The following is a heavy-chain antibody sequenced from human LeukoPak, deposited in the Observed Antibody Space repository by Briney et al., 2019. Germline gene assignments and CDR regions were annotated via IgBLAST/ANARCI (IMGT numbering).Heavy chain of an antibody. Sequence: GGSLRLSCAASGFTFSDYSMNWVRQAPEKGLEWVSSISSSSSYIYYADSVKGRFTISRDNARNSLYLQMNSLRAEDTAVYYCARGGRSTYFDWSPDYWGQGTLVTVSS. D-gene: IGHD3-9*01. CDR2: ISSSSSYI. CDR3: ARGGRSTYFDWSPDY. CDR1: GFTFSDYS. J-gene: IGHJ4*02. V-gene: IGHV3-21*01.